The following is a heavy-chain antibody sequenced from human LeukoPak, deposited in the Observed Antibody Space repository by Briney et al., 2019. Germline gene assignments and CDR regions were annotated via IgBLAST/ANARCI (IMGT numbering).Heavy chain of an antibody. CDR3: ARGLNDSWTGENY. D-gene: IGHD3-3*01. CDR1: GGSIRSSSYY. CDR2: INHSGST. Sequence: SETLSLTCTVSGGSIRSSSYYWGWIRQPPGEGLEWIGEINHSGSTNYNPSLKSRVTISLDTSKSQFSLKVRYVTAADTAVYYCARGLNDSWTGENYWGQGTLVTVSS. V-gene: IGHV4-39*07. J-gene: IGHJ4*02.